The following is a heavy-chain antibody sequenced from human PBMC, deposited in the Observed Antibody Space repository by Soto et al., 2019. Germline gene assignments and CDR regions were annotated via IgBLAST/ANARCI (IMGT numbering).Heavy chain of an antibody. CDR3: VRWWGGAPDLFDY. CDR1: GGTFSSYA. J-gene: IGHJ4*02. Sequence: SVKVSCKASGGTFSSYAISWVRQAPGQGLEWMGGIIPIFGTANYAQKFQGRVTITADESTSTAYMELSSLRSEDTAVYYCVRWWGGAPDLFDYWGQGTLDTGSS. D-gene: IGHD1-26*01. CDR2: IIPIFGTA. V-gene: IGHV1-69*13.